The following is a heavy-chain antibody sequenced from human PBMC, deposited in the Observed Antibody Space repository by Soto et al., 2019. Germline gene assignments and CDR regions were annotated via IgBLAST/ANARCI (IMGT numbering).Heavy chain of an antibody. CDR3: AKELGRYCSGGGCYYFDY. J-gene: IGHJ4*02. Sequence: QVQLVESGGGVVQPGRSLRLSCAASGFTFSTYGMHWVRQAPGKGLEWVAVISYDGSNKYCADSVKGRFTISRDNSKKTLFLQMNSLTAEDTAVYYCAKELGRYCSGGGCYYFDYWGQGTLVTVSS. CDR2: ISYDGSNK. D-gene: IGHD2-15*01. V-gene: IGHV3-30*18. CDR1: GFTFSTYG.